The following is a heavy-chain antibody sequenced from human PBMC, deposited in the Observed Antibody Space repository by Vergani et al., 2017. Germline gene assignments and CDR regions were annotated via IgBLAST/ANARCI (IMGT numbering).Heavy chain of an antibody. J-gene: IGHJ3*01. CDR2: INHSGTI. V-gene: IGHV4-34*01. Sequence: QVQLQQWGPGLLKPSETLSLTCAVYGGSLSGYYWSWIRLAPGKGLEWIGEINHSGTINYNPTLKSPFNVSIDTSRDHFSLKLRSVSATDTAVYFCARRAERWESLLRDNFDVWGQGTFVTVSP. CDR3: ARRAERWESLLRDNFDV. CDR1: GGSLSGYY. D-gene: IGHD1-26*01.